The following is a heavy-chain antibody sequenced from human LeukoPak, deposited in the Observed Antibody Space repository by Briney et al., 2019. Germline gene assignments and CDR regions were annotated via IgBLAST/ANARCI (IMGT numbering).Heavy chain of an antibody. CDR3: AKVAWSYYYDSSGYSFLDY. J-gene: IGHJ4*02. Sequence: SGFTFSSXAMSWVRQAPGKGLEXXSAXSGSGGSTYYADSVKGRFTISRDNSKNTMYLQMNRLRAEDTAVYYCAKVAWSYYYDSSGYSFLDYWGQGTLVTVSS. CDR1: GFTFSSXA. V-gene: IGHV3-23*01. D-gene: IGHD3-22*01. CDR2: XSGSGGST.